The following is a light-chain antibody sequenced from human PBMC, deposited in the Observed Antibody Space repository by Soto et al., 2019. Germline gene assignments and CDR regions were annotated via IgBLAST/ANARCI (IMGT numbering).Light chain of an antibody. Sequence: EIVLTQSPATLSVSPGERATLSCRASKTVRAYLAWYQQKPGQSPRLLIYGASTRATGVPARFSGSGSETEFTLTINSLQPEDFALYHCQQYNDWPRTFGQGTKLEI. CDR1: KTVRAY. CDR2: GAS. V-gene: IGKV3-15*01. CDR3: QQYNDWPRT. J-gene: IGKJ2*01.